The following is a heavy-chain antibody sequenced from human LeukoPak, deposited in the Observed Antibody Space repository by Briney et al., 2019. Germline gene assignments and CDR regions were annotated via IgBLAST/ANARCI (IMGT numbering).Heavy chain of an antibody. J-gene: IGHJ3*02. D-gene: IGHD2-15*01. CDR3: AKHTGVVVAATPLFSAFDI. CDR1: GFTFSSYG. V-gene: IGHV3-30*18. CDR2: ISYDGSNK. Sequence: GGSLRLSCAASGFTFSSYGMHWVRQAPGKGLEWVAVISYDGSNKYYADSVEGRFTISRDNSKNTLYLQMNSLRAEDTAVYYCAKHTGVVVAATPLFSAFDIWGQGTMVTVSS.